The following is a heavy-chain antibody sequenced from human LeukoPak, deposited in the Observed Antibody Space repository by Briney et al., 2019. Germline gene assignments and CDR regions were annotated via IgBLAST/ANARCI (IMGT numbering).Heavy chain of an antibody. Sequence: SETLSLTCTVSGGSSNNYYWSWIRQSAGKGLEWIGRIYTSGSTNYNPSLKSQVSMSVDTSKNQFSLRLRSVTAADTAVYYCARESGYYYDASGYTFDYWGQGILVTVSS. D-gene: IGHD3-22*01. CDR3: ARESGYYYDASGYTFDY. CDR1: GGSSNNYY. CDR2: IYTSGST. V-gene: IGHV4-4*07. J-gene: IGHJ4*02.